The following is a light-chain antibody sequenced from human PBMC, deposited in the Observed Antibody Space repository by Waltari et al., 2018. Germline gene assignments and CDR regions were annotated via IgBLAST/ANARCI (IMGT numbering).Light chain of an antibody. CDR2: WAS. CDR3: QQFYTTPPT. V-gene: IGKV4-1*01. Sequence: DIVMTQSPDSLAGSLGERATINCKSSQSVLFSSNSKNYLTWYQQKPGQPPKLLIYWASTRESGVPDRFSGSGSGTDFTLTISSLQAEDVAVYYCQQFYTTPPTFGQGTKVEIK. CDR1: QSVLFSSNSKNY. J-gene: IGKJ1*01.